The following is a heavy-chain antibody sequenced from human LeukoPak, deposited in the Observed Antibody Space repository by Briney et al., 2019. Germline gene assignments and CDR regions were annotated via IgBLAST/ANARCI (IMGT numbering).Heavy chain of an antibody. CDR3: TTAGSYSGFDY. CDR2: IKSKSDGGTT. D-gene: IGHD1-26*01. CDR1: GLTFSNAW. Sequence: GGSLRLSCAASGLTFSNAWMSWVRQAPGKGLEWVGRIKSKSDGGTTDYAAPVKGRFTISRDDSKNTLYLQMNSLKTEDTAVYYCTTAGSYSGFDYWGQGTLVTVSS. J-gene: IGHJ4*02. V-gene: IGHV3-15*01.